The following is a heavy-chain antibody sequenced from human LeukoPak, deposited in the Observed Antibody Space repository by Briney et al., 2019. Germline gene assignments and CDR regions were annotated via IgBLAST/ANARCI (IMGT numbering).Heavy chain of an antibody. CDR3: AREGRWRSALSVDAFGI. Sequence: PGGSLRLSCAASGFTFSSYWMSWVRQAPGKGLEWVANIKQDGSEKYYVDSVKGRFTISRDNAKNSLYLQMNSLRAEDTAVYYCAREGRWRSALSVDAFGIWGQGTMVTVSS. CDR2: IKQDGSEK. V-gene: IGHV3-7*01. CDR1: GFTFSSYW. D-gene: IGHD3-3*01. J-gene: IGHJ3*02.